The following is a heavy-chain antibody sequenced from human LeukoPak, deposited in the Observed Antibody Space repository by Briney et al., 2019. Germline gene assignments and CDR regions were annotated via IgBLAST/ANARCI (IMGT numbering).Heavy chain of an antibody. CDR2: ISGSGGST. J-gene: IGHJ4*02. D-gene: IGHD3-16*01. Sequence: AGGSLRLSCAASGFTFSSYAMSSVRQAPGKGLEWVSAISGSGGSTYYADSVKGRFTISRDNSRDTLYLQMNSLRAEDTAVYYCAKGYYDYVWGSYYFDYWGQGTLVTVSS. CDR1: GFTFSSYA. V-gene: IGHV3-23*01. CDR3: AKGYYDYVWGSYYFDY.